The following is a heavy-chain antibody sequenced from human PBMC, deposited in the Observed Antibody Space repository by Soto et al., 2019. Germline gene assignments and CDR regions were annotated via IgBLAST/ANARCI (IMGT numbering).Heavy chain of an antibody. D-gene: IGHD3-22*01. J-gene: IGHJ4*02. CDR3: AKTPVTMIVVVITTFDY. Sequence: GGSLRLSCAASGFIFSSYAMSWVRQAPGKGLEWVSAISGSGGSTYYTDSVKGRFTISRDNSKNTLYLQMNSLRAEDTAVYYCAKTPVTMIVVVITTFDYWGQGTLVTVSS. V-gene: IGHV3-23*01. CDR2: ISGSGGST. CDR1: GFIFSSYA.